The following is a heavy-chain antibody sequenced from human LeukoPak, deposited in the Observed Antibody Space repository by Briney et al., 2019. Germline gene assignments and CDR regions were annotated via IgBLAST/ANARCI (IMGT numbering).Heavy chain of an antibody. CDR2: ITGNGGTT. Sequence: GGTQRLSCAASGFSFSNYGMNWVRQAPGKGLEWVSGITGNGGTTYYADSVKGRFTISRDNSRNTVYLQMNSLKTEDTAMYYCTRDGRYLQLAVYFDYWGQGTLVTVSS. CDR1: GFSFSNYG. J-gene: IGHJ4*02. CDR3: TRDGRYLQLAVYFDY. D-gene: IGHD5-24*01. V-gene: IGHV3-23*01.